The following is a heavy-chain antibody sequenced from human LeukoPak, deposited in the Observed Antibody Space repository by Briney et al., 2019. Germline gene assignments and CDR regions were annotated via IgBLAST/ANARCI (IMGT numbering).Heavy chain of an antibody. CDR3: ARRTPYCSSTSYYFDY. J-gene: IGHJ4*02. CDR1: GGSISSSSYY. V-gene: IGHV4-39*07. CDR2: IYYSGST. D-gene: IGHD2-2*01. Sequence: PSETLSLTCTVSGGSISSSSYYWGWIRQPPGKGLEWIGSIYYSGSTYYNPSLKSRVTISVDTSKNQFSLKLSPVTAADTAVYYCARRTPYCSSTSYYFDYWGQGTLVTVSS.